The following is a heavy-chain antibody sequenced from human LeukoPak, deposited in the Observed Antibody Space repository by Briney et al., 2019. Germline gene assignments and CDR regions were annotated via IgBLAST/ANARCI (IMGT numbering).Heavy chain of an antibody. Sequence: GASVKVSCKSSGYTFIDYYMHWVRQAPGQGLEWMGRINPYSGDPDYAQGFQGRVTMTRDTSIRTFYMELSRLRSDDTAGYYCARTSYGNNPTHFDHWGQGTLVTVSS. D-gene: IGHD2/OR15-2a*01. V-gene: IGHV1-2*06. CDR2: INPYSGDP. CDR3: ARTSYGNNPTHFDH. CDR1: GYTFIDYY. J-gene: IGHJ4*02.